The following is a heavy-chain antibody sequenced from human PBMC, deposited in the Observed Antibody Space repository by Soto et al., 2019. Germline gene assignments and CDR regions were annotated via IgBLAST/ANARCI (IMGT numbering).Heavy chain of an antibody. CDR2: IYHSGST. CDR1: GGSIRSGGYS. Sequence: SETLSLTCAVSGGSIRSGGYSWGWIRQPPGKGLEWIGYIYHSGSTYYNPSLKSRVTISVDRSKNQFSLKLSSVTAADTAVYYCARVPDYWGRGTLVTVSS. V-gene: IGHV4-30-2*01. CDR3: ARVPDY. J-gene: IGHJ4*02.